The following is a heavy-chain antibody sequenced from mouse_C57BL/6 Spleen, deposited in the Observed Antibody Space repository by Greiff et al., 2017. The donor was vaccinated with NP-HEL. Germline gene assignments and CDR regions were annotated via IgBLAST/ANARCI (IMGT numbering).Heavy chain of an antibody. V-gene: IGHV5-16*01. CDR1: GFTFSDYY. J-gene: IGHJ4*01. CDR2: INYDGSST. Sequence: EVKVVESEGGLVQPGSSMKLSCTASGFTFSDYYMAWVRQVPEKGLEWVANINYDGSSTYYLDSLKSRFIISRDNAKNILYLQMSSLKSEDTATYYCARDPTPYAMDYWGQGTSVTVSS. CDR3: ARDPTPYAMDY.